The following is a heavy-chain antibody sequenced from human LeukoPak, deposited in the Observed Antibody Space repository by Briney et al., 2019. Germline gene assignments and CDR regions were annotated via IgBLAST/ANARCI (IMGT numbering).Heavy chain of an antibody. J-gene: IGHJ6*03. CDR1: GYTFTSYS. CDR2: ISAYNGNT. V-gene: IGHV1-18*01. CDR3: AREGHYYDSSGYYLINYYYYYMDV. Sequence: ASVKVSCKASGYTFTSYSISWVRQAPGQGREWMGWISAYNGNTNYAQKLQGRVTMTTDTSTSTAYMELRSLRSDDTAVYYCAREGHYYDSSGYYLINYYYYYMDVWGKGTTVTISS. D-gene: IGHD3-22*01.